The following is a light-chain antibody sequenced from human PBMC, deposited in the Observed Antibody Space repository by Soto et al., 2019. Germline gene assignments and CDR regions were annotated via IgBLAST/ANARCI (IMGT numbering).Light chain of an antibody. CDR1: QNIGSR. CDR2: EAS. J-gene: IGKJ2*01. CDR3: QQYNSYNT. V-gene: IGKV1-5*03. Sequence: DIQMTQSPSTLSVSVGDRVTITCRASQNIGSRLAWYQQKLGKAPKLLIYEASTLDTGVPSRFSGSGSGTEFNLTISSLQPDDFATYFCQQYNSYNTFGQGTKLEIE.